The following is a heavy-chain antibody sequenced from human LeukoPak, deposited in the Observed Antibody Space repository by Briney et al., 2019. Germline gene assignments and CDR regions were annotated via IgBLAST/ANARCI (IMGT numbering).Heavy chain of an antibody. Sequence: PSETLSLTCTVPGGSITNYYGSWIRQPPGQGLEWSGYIHYSGSTNYNPSLKSRVAISVDMSTNQFSLKLTSVTAADTAVYYCARHSRTYYDFDYWGQGTLVTVSS. D-gene: IGHD1-26*01. V-gene: IGHV4-59*08. CDR1: GGSITNYY. CDR2: IHYSGST. J-gene: IGHJ4*02. CDR3: ARHSRTYYDFDY.